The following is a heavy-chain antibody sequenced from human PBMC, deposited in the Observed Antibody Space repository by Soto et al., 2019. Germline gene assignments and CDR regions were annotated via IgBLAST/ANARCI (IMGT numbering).Heavy chain of an antibody. J-gene: IGHJ4*02. Sequence: EVQLVESGGGLVQPGESLKLSCAASGFTLSGSAVHWARQASGKGLEWVGRIRSKTHNYATDYIASVKGRFTMSRDDSNNTAYLQMNGLKTDDTAVYYCTRSGGSYSFGYWGQGTLVTVSS. CDR2: IRSKTHNYAT. CDR3: TRSGGSYSFGY. V-gene: IGHV3-73*02. D-gene: IGHD1-26*01. CDR1: GFTLSGSA.